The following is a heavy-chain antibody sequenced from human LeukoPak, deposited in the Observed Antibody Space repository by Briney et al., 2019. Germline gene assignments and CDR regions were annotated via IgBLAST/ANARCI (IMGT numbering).Heavy chain of an antibody. CDR2: GSNK. V-gene: IGHV3-30*02. D-gene: IGHD6-19*01. CDR3: AKEFRSSGWFTGTGYYFDY. J-gene: IGHJ4*02. Sequence: GSNKYYADSVKGRFTISRDNSKNTLYLQMNSLRAEDTAVYYCAKEFRSSGWFTGTGYYFDYWGQGTLVTVSS.